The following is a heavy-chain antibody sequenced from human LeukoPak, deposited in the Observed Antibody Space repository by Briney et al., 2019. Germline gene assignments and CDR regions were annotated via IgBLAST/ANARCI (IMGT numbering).Heavy chain of an antibody. J-gene: IGHJ6*03. D-gene: IGHD3-10*01. V-gene: IGHV3-21*01. CDR3: ASSVLLWFGESTTGYMDV. CDR1: GFTFSSYS. Sequence: TGGSLRLSCAASGFTFSSYSMNWVRQAPGKGLEWVSSISSSSSYIYYADSVKGRFTISRDNAKNSLYLQMNSLRAEDTAVYYCASSVLLWFGESTTGYMDVWGKGTTVTISS. CDR2: ISSSSSYI.